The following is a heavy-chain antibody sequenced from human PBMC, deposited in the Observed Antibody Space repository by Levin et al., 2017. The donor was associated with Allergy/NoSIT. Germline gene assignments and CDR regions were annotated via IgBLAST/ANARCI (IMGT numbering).Heavy chain of an antibody. CDR1: GFTFSSYG. Sequence: GGSLRLSCAASGFTFSSYGMHWVRQAPGKGLEWVAVIWYDGSNKYYADSVKGRFTISRDNSKNTLYLQMNSLRAEDTAVYYCARGTVLRSSYDILTGDYRAEYFQHWGQGTLVTVSS. V-gene: IGHV3-33*01. CDR2: IWYDGSNK. D-gene: IGHD3-9*01. CDR3: ARGTVLRSSYDILTGDYRAEYFQH. J-gene: IGHJ1*01.